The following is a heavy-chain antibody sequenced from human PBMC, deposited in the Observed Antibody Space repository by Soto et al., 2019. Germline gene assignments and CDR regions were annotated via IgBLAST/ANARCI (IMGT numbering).Heavy chain of an antibody. CDR2: IWYDGSNK. V-gene: IGHV3-33*01. Sequence: GGSLRLSCAASGFTFSSYGMHWVRQAPGKGLEWVAVIWYDGSNKYYADSVKGRFTISRDNSKNTLYLQMNSLRAEDTAVYYCARDFMITFGGVDAYYFDYWGQGTLVTVSS. CDR1: GFTFSSYG. CDR3: ARDFMITFGGVDAYYFDY. J-gene: IGHJ4*02. D-gene: IGHD3-16*01.